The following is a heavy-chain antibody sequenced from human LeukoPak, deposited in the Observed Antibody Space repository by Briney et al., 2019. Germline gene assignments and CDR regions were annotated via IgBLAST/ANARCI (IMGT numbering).Heavy chain of an antibody. CDR3: AKQKGYSYGSAFDI. CDR1: GFTFSSYG. CDR2: ISYSGGST. V-gene: IGHV3-23*01. D-gene: IGHD5-18*01. J-gene: IGHJ3*02. Sequence: GGSLRLSCAASGFTFSSYGMSWVRQAPGEGLEWVSAISYSGGSTYYADSVKGRFTISRDNSKNTLYLQMNSLRAEDTAVYYCAKQKGYSYGSAFDIWGQGTMVTVSS.